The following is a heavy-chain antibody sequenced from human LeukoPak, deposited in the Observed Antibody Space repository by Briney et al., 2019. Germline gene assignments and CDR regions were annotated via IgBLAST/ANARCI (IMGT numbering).Heavy chain of an antibody. D-gene: IGHD3-10*01. Sequence: SETLSLTCAVSGYSISSGYYWGWIRQPPGKGLEWIGSIYHSGSTYYNPSLKSRVTISVDTSKNQFSLKLSSATAADTAVYYCARDHGYYYGSGSYYPQPFDYWGQGTLVTVSS. CDR3: ARDHGYYYGSGSYYPQPFDY. J-gene: IGHJ4*02. V-gene: IGHV4-38-2*02. CDR2: IYHSGST. CDR1: GYSISSGYY.